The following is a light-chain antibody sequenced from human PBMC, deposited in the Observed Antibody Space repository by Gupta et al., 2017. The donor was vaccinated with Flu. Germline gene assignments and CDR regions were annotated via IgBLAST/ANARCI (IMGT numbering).Light chain of an antibody. CDR2: DAS. V-gene: IGKV3-11*01. CDR1: QSVSSY. CDR3: LQRSNWPLT. J-gene: IGKJ3*01. Sequence: PAPLSLSPGERATVSCRASQSVSSYLAWYQQKPGQAPRLLIYDASNRATGIPARFSGSGSGTDFTLTISSLEPEDFAVYYCLQRSNWPLTFGHGTKVDIK.